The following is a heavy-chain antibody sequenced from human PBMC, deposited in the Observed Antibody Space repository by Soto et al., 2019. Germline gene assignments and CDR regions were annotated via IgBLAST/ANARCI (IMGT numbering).Heavy chain of an antibody. D-gene: IGHD3-3*01. J-gene: IGHJ4*02. V-gene: IGHV4-61*01. Sequence: SETLSLTCTVSGGSVSSGSYYWSWIRQPPGKGLEWIGYIYYSGSTNYNPSLKSRVTISVDTSKNQFSLKLSSVTAADTAVYYCARVSFLTIFGVVIQYYFDYWGQGTLVTSPQ. CDR2: IYYSGST. CDR3: ARVSFLTIFGVVIQYYFDY. CDR1: GGSVSSGSYY.